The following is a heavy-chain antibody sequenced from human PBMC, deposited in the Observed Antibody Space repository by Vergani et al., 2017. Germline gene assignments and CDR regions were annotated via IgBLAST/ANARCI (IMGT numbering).Heavy chain of an antibody. CDR2: ISGSGGST. J-gene: IGHJ4*02. Sequence: VQLVESGGGLVKPGGSLRLSCAASGFTFSSYAMSWVRQAPGKGLEWVSAISGSGGSTYYADSVKGRFTISRDNSKNTLYLQMNSLRAEDTAVYYCAKDGLDYYDSSGYYWAFDYWGQGTLVTVSS. V-gene: IGHV3-23*04. CDR1: GFTFSSYA. D-gene: IGHD3-22*01. CDR3: AKDGLDYYDSSGYYWAFDY.